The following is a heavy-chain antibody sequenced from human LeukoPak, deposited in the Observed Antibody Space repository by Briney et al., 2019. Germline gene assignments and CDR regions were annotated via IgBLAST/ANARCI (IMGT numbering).Heavy chain of an antibody. Sequence: SETLSLTCTVSGGSISSYYWSWIRQPPGKGLEWIGYIYTSGSTNYNPSLKSRVTISVDTSKNQFSLKLSSVTAADTAVYYCARQSITMVRGESFYYKDVWGKGTTVTVSS. CDR2: IYTSGST. D-gene: IGHD3-10*01. V-gene: IGHV4-4*09. CDR3: ARQSITMVRGESFYYKDV. J-gene: IGHJ6*03. CDR1: GGSISSYY.